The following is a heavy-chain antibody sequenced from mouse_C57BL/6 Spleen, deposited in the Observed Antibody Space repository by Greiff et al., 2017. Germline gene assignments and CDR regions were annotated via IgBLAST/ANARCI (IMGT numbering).Heavy chain of an antibody. Sequence: VQLQQPRAELVKPGASVKMSCKASGYTFTSYWITWVKQRPGQGLEWIGDIYPGSGSTNYNEKFKSKATLTVDTSSSTAYMQLSSLTSEDSAVYYCARGDFYGSWYFDVWGTGTTVTVSS. V-gene: IGHV1-55*01. J-gene: IGHJ1*03. D-gene: IGHD2-1*01. CDR3: ARGDFYGSWYFDV. CDR1: GYTFTSYW. CDR2: IYPGSGST.